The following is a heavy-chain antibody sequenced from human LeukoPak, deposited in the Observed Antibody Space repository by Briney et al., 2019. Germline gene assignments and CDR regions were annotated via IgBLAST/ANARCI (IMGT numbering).Heavy chain of an antibody. Sequence: GGSLRLSCAASGFTFSSYEMNWVRQAPGKGLEWVSYISSSGSTIYYADSVKGRFTISRDNAKNSLYLQMNSLRAEDTAVYYCARGPRLLDGYILPFDYWGQGILVTVSS. CDR2: ISSSGSTI. CDR3: ARGPRLLDGYILPFDY. D-gene: IGHD5-24*01. J-gene: IGHJ4*02. CDR1: GFTFSSYE. V-gene: IGHV3-48*03.